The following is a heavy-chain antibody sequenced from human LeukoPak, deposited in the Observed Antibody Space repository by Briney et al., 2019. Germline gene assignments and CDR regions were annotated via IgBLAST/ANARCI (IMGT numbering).Heavy chain of an antibody. CDR2: IYYNGNS. J-gene: IGHJ4*02. CDR1: GGSITNPTYH. V-gene: IGHV4-39*02. D-gene: IGHD6-6*01. CDR3: TSEYSSSPAY. Sequence: SDTLSLTCTVSGGSITNPTYHWGWVRQPPGKGLEWIGSIYYNGNSYYNLDLKSRLTLSIDTSNNQFSLKLESATAADTAVYYRTSEYSSSPAYWGQGTLVTVSS.